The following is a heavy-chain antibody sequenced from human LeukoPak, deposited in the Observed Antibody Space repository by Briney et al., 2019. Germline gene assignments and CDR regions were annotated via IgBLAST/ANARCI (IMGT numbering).Heavy chain of an antibody. J-gene: IGHJ3*02. D-gene: IGHD3-22*01. V-gene: IGHV4-4*07. Sequence: PSETLSLICTVSGGPITNSYWSWIRHSAGTGTEWIGRIHATGSTDYSPSLKSRVSMSLDMPTKQFSLTLSAVTAADTATYYCARILDRDIWGQGTLVTVSP. CDR1: GGPITNSY. CDR3: ARILDRDI. CDR2: IHATGST.